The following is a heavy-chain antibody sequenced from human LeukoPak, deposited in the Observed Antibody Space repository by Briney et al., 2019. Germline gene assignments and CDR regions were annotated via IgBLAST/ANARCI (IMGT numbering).Heavy chain of an antibody. CDR3: ARSSGWSHNSYYYYYMDV. J-gene: IGHJ6*03. Sequence: SETLSLTCTVSGGSISSSSYYWGWIRQPPGKGLEWIGSIYYSGSTYYNPSLKSRVTISVDTSKNQFSLKLSSVTAADTAVYYCARSSGWSHNSYYYYYMDVWGKGTTVTVSS. V-gene: IGHV4-39*07. D-gene: IGHD6-19*01. CDR1: GGSISSSSYY. CDR2: IYYSGST.